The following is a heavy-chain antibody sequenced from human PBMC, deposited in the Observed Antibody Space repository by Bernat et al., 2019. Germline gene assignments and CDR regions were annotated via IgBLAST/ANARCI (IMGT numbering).Heavy chain of an antibody. D-gene: IGHD3-9*01. CDR3: ARDLHYDILTGDPDY. J-gene: IGHJ4*02. V-gene: IGHV3-30*01. Sequence: QVQLVEFGGGVVQPGRSLRLSCAASGFTFSSYAMHWVRQAPGKGLEWVAVISYDGSNKYYADSVKGRFTISRDNSKNTLYLQMNSLRAEDTAVYYCARDLHYDILTGDPDYWGQGTLVTVSS. CDR1: GFTFSSYA. CDR2: ISYDGSNK.